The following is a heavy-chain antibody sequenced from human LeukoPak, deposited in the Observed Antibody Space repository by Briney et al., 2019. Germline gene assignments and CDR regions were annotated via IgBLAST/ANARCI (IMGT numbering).Heavy chain of an antibody. D-gene: IGHD6-19*01. V-gene: IGHV1-69*04. J-gene: IGHJ4*02. CDR1: GGTFSSYA. CDR2: IIPILGIA. CDR3: ARDSSSGGNRFFDY. Sequence: GASVKVSCKASGGTFSSYAISWVRQAPRQGLEWMGRIIPILGIANYAQKFQGRVTITADKSTSTAYMELSSLRSEDTAVYYCARDSSSGGNRFFDYWGQGTLVTVSS.